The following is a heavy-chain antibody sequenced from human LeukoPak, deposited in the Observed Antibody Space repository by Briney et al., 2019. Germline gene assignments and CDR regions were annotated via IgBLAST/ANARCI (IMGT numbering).Heavy chain of an antibody. CDR3: AKLYYDYIWGSYRYYFFDS. CDR1: GFTFSSHT. J-gene: IGHJ4*02. D-gene: IGHD3-16*02. V-gene: IGHV3-23*01. CDR2: ISGSGGST. Sequence: QPGGSLRLSCAASGFTFSSHTMSWVRQAPGKGLEWVSGISGSGGSTYYADSLRGRFTISRDNSKNTLYLQLNSLRADDTAVYYCAKLYYDYIWGSYRYYFFDSWGQGTLVTVSS.